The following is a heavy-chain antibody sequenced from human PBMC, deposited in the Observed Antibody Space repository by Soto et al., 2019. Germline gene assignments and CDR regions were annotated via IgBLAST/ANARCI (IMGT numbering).Heavy chain of an antibody. CDR1: GGTFSSYA. J-gene: IGHJ4*02. CDR2: IIPIFGTA. V-gene: IGHV1-69*12. CDR3: ARDRYRVGATVH. Sequence: QVQLVQSGAEVKKPGSSVKVSCKASGGTFSSYAISWVRQAPGQGLEWMGGIIPIFGTANYAQKFQGRVKIAADESTGTAYMDLSSMRSEDTAVYYCARDRYRVGATVHWGQGTLVPVSS. D-gene: IGHD1-26*01.